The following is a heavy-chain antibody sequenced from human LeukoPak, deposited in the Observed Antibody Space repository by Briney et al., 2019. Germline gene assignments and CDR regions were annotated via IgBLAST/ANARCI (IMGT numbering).Heavy chain of an antibody. Sequence: SGPTLVKPIQTLTLTCTFSGFSLSTSGVGVGWLRQPPGKAPEWLAIIYWNDHKRYSPSLMSRVTITKDTSKNQVVLTLTNVDPVDTATYYCAYQTDNSASLGWFDPWGQGTLVTVSS. CDR1: GFSLSTSGVG. J-gene: IGHJ5*02. V-gene: IGHV2-5*01. CDR2: IYWNDHK. CDR3: AYQTDNSASLGWFDP. D-gene: IGHD3-22*01.